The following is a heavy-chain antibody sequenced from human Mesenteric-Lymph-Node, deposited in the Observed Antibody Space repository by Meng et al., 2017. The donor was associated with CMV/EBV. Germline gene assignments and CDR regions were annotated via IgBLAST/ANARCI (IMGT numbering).Heavy chain of an antibody. Sequence: ASVKVSCKASGYTFTSYGISWVRQAPGQGLEWMGWISAYNGNTNYAQKLQGRVTITADESTGTAYVELRSLRFEDTAVYYCATGEGYSNVYWGQGTQVTVSS. V-gene: IGHV1-18*01. D-gene: IGHD4-11*01. CDR2: ISAYNGNT. J-gene: IGHJ4*02. CDR3: ATGEGYSNVY. CDR1: GYTFTSYG.